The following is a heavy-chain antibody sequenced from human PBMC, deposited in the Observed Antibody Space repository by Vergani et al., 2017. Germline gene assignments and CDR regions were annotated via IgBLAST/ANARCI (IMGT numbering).Heavy chain of an antibody. CDR3: ARDHRDYNDSPGTFDI. CDR1: GFSFSDHY. CDR2: ISNSGNTK. J-gene: IGHJ3*02. Sequence: QVQLVESGGGLVKPGGSLRLSCAASGFSFSDHYMTWIRQAPGKGLEWVSYISNSGNTKEYEDSVKGRFSITRDNAKSSLFLQMDSLRAEDTAVYYYARDHRDYNDSPGTFDIWGQGSMVTVSS. V-gene: IGHV3-11*01. D-gene: IGHD4-11*01.